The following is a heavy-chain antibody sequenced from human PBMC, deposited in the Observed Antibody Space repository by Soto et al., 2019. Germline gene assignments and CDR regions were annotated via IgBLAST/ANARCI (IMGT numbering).Heavy chain of an antibody. CDR3: ARAPYYYDSSGPFDY. D-gene: IGHD3-22*01. CDR2: IIPIFGTA. CDR1: GSTFSTDA. V-gene: IGHV1-69*01. J-gene: IGHJ4*02. Sequence: SVQVSRKASGSTFSTDAISWVRRGPVQGLEWMGGIIPIFGTANYAQKFQGRVTITADESTSTAYMELSSLRSEDTAVYYCARAPYYYDSSGPFDYWGQGTLVTVSS.